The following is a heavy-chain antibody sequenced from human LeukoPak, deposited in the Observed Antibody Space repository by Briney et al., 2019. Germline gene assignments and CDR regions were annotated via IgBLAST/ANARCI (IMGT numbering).Heavy chain of an antibody. Sequence: SETLSLTCTVSGASVSSSHWNWIRQSPGKGLEWIANVDYNGSTKYNPSLRGRGTMSLGTSKNQFYLKLESVTAADTARYYCARGFYEPFDLWGHGTLVTVSS. J-gene: IGHJ5*02. D-gene: IGHD3-16*01. CDR3: ARGFYEPFDL. CDR2: VDYNGST. V-gene: IGHV4-59*02. CDR1: GASVSSSH.